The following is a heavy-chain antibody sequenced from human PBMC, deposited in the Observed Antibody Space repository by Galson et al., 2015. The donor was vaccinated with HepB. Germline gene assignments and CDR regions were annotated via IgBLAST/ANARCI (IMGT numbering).Heavy chain of an antibody. CDR2: IYYGGST. D-gene: IGHD2-2*01. J-gene: IGHJ4*02. Sequence: ETLSLTCTVSGGSIISSSHYWGWIRQPPGKGLDWIGRIYYGGSTLYNPSLRSRVTISVDPYMNQFSLKLRSGPAADTAVYYCVRPRYCSSATCTAAFDDWGPGTLVTVSS. CDR3: VRPRYCSSATCTAAFDD. V-gene: IGHV4-39*01. CDR1: GGSIISSSHY.